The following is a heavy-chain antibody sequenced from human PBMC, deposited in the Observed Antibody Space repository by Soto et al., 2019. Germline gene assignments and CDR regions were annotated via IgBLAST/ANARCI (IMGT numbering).Heavy chain of an antibody. J-gene: IGHJ4*02. D-gene: IGHD6-13*01. CDR3: AKDSWYFDL. CDR2: IDTSGSST. CDR1: GFIFTNFW. Sequence: GSLRLSCEASGFIFTNFWMHWVRQVPGKGLVWVSRIDTSGSSTSYADSVKGRFAISRDNAKNTVSLQMNSLRAEDTGVYYCAKDSWYFDLWSQGSLVTVSS. V-gene: IGHV3-74*01.